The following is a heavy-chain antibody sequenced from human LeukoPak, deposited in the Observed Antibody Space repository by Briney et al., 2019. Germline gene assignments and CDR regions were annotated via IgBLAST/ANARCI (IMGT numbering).Heavy chain of an antibody. J-gene: IGHJ5*02. D-gene: IGHD3-9*01. CDR1: GFTFSSYA. V-gene: IGHV3-30*04. CDR2: ISYDGSNK. CDR3: ARDLTMLRYFDWLSPFDP. Sequence: GGSLRLSCAVSGFTFSSYAMPWVRQAPGKGLEWVAVISYDGSNKYYADSVKGRFTISRDNSKNTLYLQMNSLRAEDTAVYYCARDLTMLRYFDWLSPFDPWGQGTLVTVSS.